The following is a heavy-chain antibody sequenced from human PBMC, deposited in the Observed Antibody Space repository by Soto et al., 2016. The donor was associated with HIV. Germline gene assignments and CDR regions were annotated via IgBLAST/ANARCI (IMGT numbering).Heavy chain of an antibody. CDR3: ARGTHGWTYAALDI. D-gene: IGHD2-15*01. Sequence: EVQMVESGGSVVRPGGSLRLSCAVSGFTFDDHGMSWVRQGPGKGLEWVSGINWNGGNIGYVDSVKGRFTISRDNAKNSLYLQMNSLRAEDTALYYCARGTHGWTYAALDIWGQGTMVTVSS. J-gene: IGHJ3*02. V-gene: IGHV3-20*04. CDR2: INWNGGNI. CDR1: GFTFDDHG.